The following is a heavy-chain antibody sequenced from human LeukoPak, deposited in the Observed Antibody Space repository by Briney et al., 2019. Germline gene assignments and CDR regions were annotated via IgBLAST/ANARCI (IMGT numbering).Heavy chain of an antibody. CDR2: ISYDGSNK. Sequence: GRSLRLSCAASGFTFSSYGMHWVRQAPGKGLEWVAVISYDGSNKYYADSVKGRFTISRDNSKNTLYLQMNSLRAGDTAVYYCAKDHEGATKDPNFDYWGQGTLVTVSS. D-gene: IGHD1-26*01. V-gene: IGHV3-30*18. CDR1: GFTFSSYG. J-gene: IGHJ4*02. CDR3: AKDHEGATKDPNFDY.